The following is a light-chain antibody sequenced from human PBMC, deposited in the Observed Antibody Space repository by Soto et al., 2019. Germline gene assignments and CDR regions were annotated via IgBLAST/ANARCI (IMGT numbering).Light chain of an antibody. CDR1: QSISGW. V-gene: IGKV1-5*03. CDR3: QQLNSFPRT. J-gene: IGKJ1*01. Sequence: DIQMTQSPSTLSASVGDRVTITCRASQSISGWLAWYQQKPGKAPKLLIYKASSLESGVPSRFSGSASGTEFTLTISSLQPDDFASYYCQQLNSFPRTFGQGTKVEIK. CDR2: KAS.